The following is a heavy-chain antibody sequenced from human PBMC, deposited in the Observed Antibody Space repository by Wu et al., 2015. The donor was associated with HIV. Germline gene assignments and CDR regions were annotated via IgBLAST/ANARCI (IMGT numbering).Heavy chain of an antibody. Sequence: QVQLVQSGAEVKKPGASVKVSCKASGYTFTSYGISWVRQAPGQGLEWMGWISAYNGNTNYAQKLQGRVTMTTDTSTSTAYMELRSLRSDDTAVYYCARDTAMVRGVSDYYYYYGMDVWGQGTTVTVSS. D-gene: IGHD3-10*01. CDR1: GYTFTSYG. CDR2: ISAYNGNT. CDR3: ARDTAMVRGVSDYYYYYGMDV. J-gene: IGHJ6*02. V-gene: IGHV1-18*01.